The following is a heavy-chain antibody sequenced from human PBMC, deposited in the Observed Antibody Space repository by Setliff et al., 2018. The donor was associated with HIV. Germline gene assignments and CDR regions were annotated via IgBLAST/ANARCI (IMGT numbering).Heavy chain of an antibody. V-gene: IGHV1-18*01. CDR1: GYTFTNYG. CDR2: ISAYNGNT. D-gene: IGHD2-15*01. CDR3: ARMRFCRGGSCLPGSLYYYYMDV. Sequence: RASVKVSCKASGYTFTNYGISWVRQAPGQGLEWIGWISAYNGNTNYAQKLQDRVTMTTDTTSTTAYMELRSLRSDDTAVYFCARMRFCRGGSCLPGSLYYYYMDVWGKGTTVTDSS. J-gene: IGHJ6*03.